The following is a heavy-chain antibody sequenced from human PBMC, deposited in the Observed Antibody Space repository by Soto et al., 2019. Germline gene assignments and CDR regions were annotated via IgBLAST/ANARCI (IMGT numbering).Heavy chain of an antibody. CDR2: IWYDGSNK. CDR1: GFTFSSYG. J-gene: IGHJ3*02. Sequence: PGGSLRLSCAESGFTFSSYGMHWVRQAPGKGLEWVAVIWYDGSNKYYADSVKGRFTISRDNSKNTLYLQMNSLRAEDTAVYYCARGFCGGDCYMLDAFDIWGQGTMVTVSS. CDR3: ARGFCGGDCYMLDAFDI. D-gene: IGHD2-21*02. V-gene: IGHV3-33*01.